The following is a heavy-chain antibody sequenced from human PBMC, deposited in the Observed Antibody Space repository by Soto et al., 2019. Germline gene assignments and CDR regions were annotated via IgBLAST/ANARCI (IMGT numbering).Heavy chain of an antibody. Sequence: GGSLRLSCTASGFTFGDYAMSWFRQAPGKGLEWVGFIKSKAYGGTTEYAASVKGRFTISRDDSKNIVYLQMNSLKIEDTGVYYCTTDSRATLPEIRFDYWGHGTQVNVSS. J-gene: IGHJ4*01. CDR1: GFTFGDYA. D-gene: IGHD2-15*01. V-gene: IGHV3-49*03. CDR3: TTDSRATLPEIRFDY. CDR2: IKSKAYGGTT.